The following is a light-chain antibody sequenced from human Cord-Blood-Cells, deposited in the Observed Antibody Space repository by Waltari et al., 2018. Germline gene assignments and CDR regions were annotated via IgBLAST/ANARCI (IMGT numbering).Light chain of an antibody. CDR1: QSISSW. J-gene: IGKJ2*01. Sequence: DIQITQSPCTLSASVGDRVTIPCRASQSISSWLAWYQQKPGKAPKLLIYKASSLESGVPSRFSGSGSGTEFTLTISSLQPDDFATYYCQQYNSSFGQGTKLEIK. CDR3: QQYNSS. V-gene: IGKV1-5*03. CDR2: KAS.